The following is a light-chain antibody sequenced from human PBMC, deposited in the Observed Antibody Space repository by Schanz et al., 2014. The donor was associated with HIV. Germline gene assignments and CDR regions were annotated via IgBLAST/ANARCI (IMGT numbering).Light chain of an antibody. CDR3: QQPASYPLT. J-gene: IGKJ4*01. V-gene: IGKV3-15*01. CDR1: DNVATK. Sequence: SVMTQSPDTLSMSPGERATLSCRASDNVATKLAWYQQKPGQAPRLLIYGASTRATGIPVRFSGRGSGTEFTLTISSLQSEDFATYYCQQPASYPLTFGGGTKVEIK. CDR2: GAS.